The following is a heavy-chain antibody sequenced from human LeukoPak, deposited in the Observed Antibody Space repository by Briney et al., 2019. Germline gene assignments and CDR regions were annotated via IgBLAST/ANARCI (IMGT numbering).Heavy chain of an antibody. CDR1: GFTATTNY. J-gene: IGHJ4*02. CDR3: ARDKIVGATNFDS. D-gene: IGHD1-26*01. V-gene: IGHV3-53*01. CDR2: IYSSGST. Sequence: PRGSLRLSCAGSGFTATTNYMSWVRQAPGKGLEWVSVIYSSGSTSYADSVKGRFTISRDNAQKSLYLQMNSLRAEDTAVYYCARDKIVGATNFDSWGQGTLVTVSS.